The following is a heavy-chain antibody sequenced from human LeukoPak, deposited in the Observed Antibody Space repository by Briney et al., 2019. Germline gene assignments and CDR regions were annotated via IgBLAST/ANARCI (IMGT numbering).Heavy chain of an antibody. V-gene: IGHV3-30*18. CDR3: AKALITMVRGVIITRGNWFDP. Sequence: GGSLRLSCAASGFTFSSYGMHWARQAPGKGLEWVAVISYDGSNKYYADSVKGRFTISRDNSKNTLYLQMNSLRAEDTAVYYCAKALITMVRGVIITRGNWFDPWGQGTLVTVSS. CDR2: ISYDGSNK. J-gene: IGHJ5*02. D-gene: IGHD3-10*01. CDR1: GFTFSSYG.